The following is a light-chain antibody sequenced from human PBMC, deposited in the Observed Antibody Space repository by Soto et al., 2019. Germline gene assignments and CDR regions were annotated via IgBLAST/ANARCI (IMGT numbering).Light chain of an antibody. V-gene: IGKV3D-20*02. J-gene: IGKJ5*01. Sequence: EIVMTQSPGTLSLSPGETATLSCMASQSVSSNYVAWFHQKPGQAPRLLIYGASSRATGVPDRFSASGSGTDFTLTISRLEPEDFAVYYCQQRSNWPPITFGQGTRLEIK. CDR1: QSVSSNY. CDR2: GAS. CDR3: QQRSNWPPIT.